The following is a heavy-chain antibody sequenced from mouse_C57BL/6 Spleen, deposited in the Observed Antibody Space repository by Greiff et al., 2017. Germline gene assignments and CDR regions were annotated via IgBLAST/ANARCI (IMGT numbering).Heavy chain of an antibody. CDR2: ISDGGSYT. CDR1: GFTFSSYA. V-gene: IGHV5-4*01. J-gene: IGHJ3*01. CDR3: ARSYGYAAWFAY. Sequence: EVQLQESGGGLVKPGGSLKLSCAASGFTFSSYAMSWVRQTPEKRLEWVATISDGGSYTYYPDNVKGRFTISRDNAKNNLYLQMSHLKSEDTAMYYCARSYGYAAWFAYWGQGTLVTVSA. D-gene: IGHD2-2*01.